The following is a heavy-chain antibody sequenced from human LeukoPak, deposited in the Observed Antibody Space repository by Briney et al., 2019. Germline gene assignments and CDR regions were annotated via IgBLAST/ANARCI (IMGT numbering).Heavy chain of an antibody. CDR1: GFTFTGYY. J-gene: IGHJ6*03. D-gene: IGHD2-15*01. Sequence: ASVKVSCKASGFTFTGYYIHWVRQAPSQGLEWMGWINPTSGGTNYAPKFQGRVTMTRDTSISTAYMELSRLRSDDTAVYYCTRGVVAATFYYYMDVWGKGTTVTVSS. V-gene: IGHV1-2*02. CDR3: TRGVVAATFYYYMDV. CDR2: INPTSGGT.